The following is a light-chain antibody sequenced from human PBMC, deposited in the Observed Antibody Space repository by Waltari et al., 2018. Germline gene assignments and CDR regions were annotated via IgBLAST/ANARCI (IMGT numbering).Light chain of an antibody. CDR1: QSVSSSY. J-gene: IGKJ5*01. CDR3: QQYGGSPLIT. CDR2: GAS. V-gene: IGKV3-20*01. Sequence: EIVLTQSPGTLSLSPGERATLYCRASQSVSSSYLAWYQQIPGQAPRLLIYGASIRATFIQDRFSGSGPGTYFTLTISRLEPDDFAVYYCQQYGGSPLITFGQGTRLDIK.